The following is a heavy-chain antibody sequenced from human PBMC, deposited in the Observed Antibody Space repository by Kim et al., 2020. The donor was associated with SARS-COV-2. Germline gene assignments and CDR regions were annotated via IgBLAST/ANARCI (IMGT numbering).Heavy chain of an antibody. CDR2: IIPIFGTA. D-gene: IGHD3-10*01. CDR3: ARFSMGEAGLPSGFDP. CDR1: GGTFSSYA. Sequence: SVKVSCKASGGTFSSYAISWVRQAPGQGLEWMGGIIPIFGTANYAQKFQGRVTITADESTSTAYMELSSLRSEDTAVYYCARFSMGEAGLPSGFDPWGQGTLVTVSS. J-gene: IGHJ5*02. V-gene: IGHV1-69*13.